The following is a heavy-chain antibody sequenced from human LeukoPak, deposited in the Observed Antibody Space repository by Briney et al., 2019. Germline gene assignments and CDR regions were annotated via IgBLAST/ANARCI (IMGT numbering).Heavy chain of an antibody. J-gene: IGHJ4*02. CDR2: IYYSGST. CDR3: ARWGEYCSSTRCYSNNAFDY. Sequence: PSETLSLTCTVSGGSISNYYWSWIRQPPGKGLEWIGYIYYSGSTNYNPSLKSRVTISVDTSKNQFSLKLSSVTAADTAVYYCARWGEYCSSTRCYSNNAFDYWGQGTLVTVSS. D-gene: IGHD2-2*01. V-gene: IGHV4-59*01. CDR1: GGSISNYY.